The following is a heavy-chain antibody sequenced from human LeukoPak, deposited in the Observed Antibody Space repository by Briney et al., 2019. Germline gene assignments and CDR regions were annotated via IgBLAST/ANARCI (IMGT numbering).Heavy chain of an antibody. D-gene: IGHD2-15*01. CDR1: GGSISSGSYY. J-gene: IGHJ4*02. Sequence: SETLSLTCTVSGGSISSGSYYWSWIRQPAGKGLEWIGRIYTSGSTNYNPSLKSRVTISVDTSKNQFSLKLSSVTAADTAVYYCARGWWVAATLYYFDYWGQGTLVTVSS. V-gene: IGHV4-61*02. CDR2: IYTSGST. CDR3: ARGWWVAATLYYFDY.